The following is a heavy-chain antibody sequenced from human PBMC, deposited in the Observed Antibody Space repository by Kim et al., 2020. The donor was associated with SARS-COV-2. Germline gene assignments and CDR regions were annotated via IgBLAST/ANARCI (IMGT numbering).Heavy chain of an antibody. J-gene: IGHJ3*02. CDR1: GFSFSTYG. CDR3: ARTTLGYCSGGSCNDAFDM. V-gene: IGHV3-48*04. Sequence: GGSLRLSCAASGFSFSTYGMNWVRQAPGKGLEWVSYISRGSVTIYYADSVKGRFTISRDNAKNSLYLQMNSLRAEDTAVYYCARTTLGYCSGGSCNDAFDMWSQGTMVTVSS. CDR2: ISRGSVTI. D-gene: IGHD2-15*01.